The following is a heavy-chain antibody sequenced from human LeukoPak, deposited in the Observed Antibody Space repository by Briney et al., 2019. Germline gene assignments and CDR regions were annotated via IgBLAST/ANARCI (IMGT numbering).Heavy chain of an antibody. CDR1: GYSISSGYY. D-gene: IGHD5-18*01. Sequence: SETLSLTXAVSGYSISSGYYWGWIREPPGKGLERIGYIYYSGSTDYNPSLKSRVTISVDTSKNQFSLKLSSVTAADTAVYYCAREEAAMVYHYWGQGTLVTVSS. CDR2: IYYSGST. V-gene: IGHV4-61*01. J-gene: IGHJ4*02. CDR3: AREEAAMVYHY.